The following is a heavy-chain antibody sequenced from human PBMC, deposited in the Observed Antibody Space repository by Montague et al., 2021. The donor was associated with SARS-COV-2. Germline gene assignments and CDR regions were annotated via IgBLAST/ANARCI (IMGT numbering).Heavy chain of an antibody. CDR2: ISYDGSNK. CDR3: ARDTYDSSGYSDGMDV. J-gene: IGHJ6*02. V-gene: IGHV3-30-3*01. CDR1: GFTVSSYA. Sequence: SLRLSCAASGFTVSSYAMHWVRQAPGKGLEWVAVISYDGSNKYYXDSVKGRFTISRDNSKNTLYLQMNSLRAEDTAVYYCARDTYDSSGYSDGMDVWGQGTTVTVSS. D-gene: IGHD3-22*01.